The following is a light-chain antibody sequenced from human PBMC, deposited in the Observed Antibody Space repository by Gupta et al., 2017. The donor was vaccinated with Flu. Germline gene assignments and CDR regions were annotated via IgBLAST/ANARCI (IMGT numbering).Light chain of an antibody. CDR2: DVT. CDR1: SSDLGDYNY. V-gene: IGLV2-14*01. CDR3: SSYRSGSSYVL. Sequence: SSDLGDYNYVSWYQHHPGKAPKVIIYDVTRRPSGVSDRFSGSKSGNTASLTISGLQPEDEADYHCSSYRSGSSYVLFGGGTKLTVL. J-gene: IGLJ3*02.